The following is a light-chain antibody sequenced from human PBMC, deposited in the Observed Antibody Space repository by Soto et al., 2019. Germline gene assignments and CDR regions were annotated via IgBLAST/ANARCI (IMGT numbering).Light chain of an antibody. J-gene: IGKJ5*01. V-gene: IGKV3-11*01. CDR3: QQRSDWPPIS. Sequence: PGETATRSCRASQSVRSHLAWYQQRPGQPPRLLIYDASYRATGVPLRFSGSGSGTEFTLTISSLESGDSAIYYCQQRSDWPPISFGQGTRLEIK. CDR1: QSVRSH. CDR2: DAS.